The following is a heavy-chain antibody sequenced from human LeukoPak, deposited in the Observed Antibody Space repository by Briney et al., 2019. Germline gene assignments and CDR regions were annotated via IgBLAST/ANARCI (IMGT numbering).Heavy chain of an antibody. CDR2: ISGSGDST. V-gene: IGHV3-23*01. D-gene: IGHD3-10*01. CDR1: GFIFSNYW. Sequence: QPGGSLRLSCAASGFIFSNYWMSWVRQAPGKGPECVSAISGSGDSTYYADSVKGRFTISRDNSKNTLYLQMNTLRAEDTAVYYCAKVDATYGSGSYYPWVYWGQGTLVTVSS. CDR3: AKVDATYGSGSYYPWVY. J-gene: IGHJ4*02.